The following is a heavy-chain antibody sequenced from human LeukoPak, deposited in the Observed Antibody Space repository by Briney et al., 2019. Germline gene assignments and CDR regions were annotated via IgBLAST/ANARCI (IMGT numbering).Heavy chain of an antibody. D-gene: IGHD5-12*01. CDR3: ARDLPSGYHQRFYFDY. Sequence: ASVTDSLTVSGYSFTVYYIHWVRQAPGQGFEWMGWINPNRGDTNYAQKFQGRVTLTKDTSISTAFMELYSLRSDDTAVYYCARDLPSGYHQRFYFDYWARGALITGSS. J-gene: IGHJ4*02. CDR1: GYSFTVYY. CDR2: INPNRGDT. V-gene: IGHV1-2*02.